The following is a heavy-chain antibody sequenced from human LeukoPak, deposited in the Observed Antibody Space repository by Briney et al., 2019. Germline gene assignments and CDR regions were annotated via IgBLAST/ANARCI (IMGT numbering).Heavy chain of an antibody. CDR2: INHSGST. V-gene: IGHV4-34*01. J-gene: IGHJ3*02. CDR1: GGSFSGYY. D-gene: IGHD3-22*01. CDR3: ARGRDYYDSSDAFDI. Sequence: SEALSLTCAVYGGSFSGYYWSWIRQPPGKGLEWIGEINHSGSTSYNPSLKSRVTISVDTSKNQFSLKLSSVTAADTAVYYCARGRDYYDSSDAFDIWGQGTMVTVSS.